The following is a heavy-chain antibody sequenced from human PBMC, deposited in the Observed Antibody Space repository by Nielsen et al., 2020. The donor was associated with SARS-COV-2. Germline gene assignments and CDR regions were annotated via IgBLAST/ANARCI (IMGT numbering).Heavy chain of an antibody. D-gene: IGHD7-27*01. CDR3: AKVELGRDAFDI. CDR1: GFTFDDYA. V-gene: IGHV3-9*01. Sequence: GGSLRLSCAASGFTFDDYAMHWVRQAPGKGLEWVSGISWNSGSIGYADSVKGRFTISRDNAKNSLYLQMNSLRAEDTALYYCAKVELGRDAFDIWGQGTMVTVSS. J-gene: IGHJ3*02. CDR2: ISWNSGSI.